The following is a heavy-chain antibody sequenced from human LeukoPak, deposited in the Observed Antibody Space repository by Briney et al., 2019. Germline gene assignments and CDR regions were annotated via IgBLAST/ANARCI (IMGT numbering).Heavy chain of an antibody. D-gene: IGHD3-10*01. CDR2: ISDSGAST. J-gene: IGHJ6*02. CDR1: GFTFSNYA. CDR3: AKVPYSDYGAGRPPFMDV. Sequence: GGSLRLSCAASGFTFSNYAMSWVRQTPGKGLEWVSTISDSGASTYYADSVKGRFTISRDNSKNTLYLQMNSLRDEDTAVYYCAKVPYSDYGAGRPPFMDVWGQGTTVAISS. V-gene: IGHV3-23*01.